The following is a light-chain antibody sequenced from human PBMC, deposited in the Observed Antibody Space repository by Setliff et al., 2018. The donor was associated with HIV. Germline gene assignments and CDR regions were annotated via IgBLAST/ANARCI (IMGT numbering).Light chain of an antibody. CDR3: SSYTSSSGGV. CDR2: EVS. J-gene: IGLJ2*01. V-gene: IGLV2-18*02. CDR1: SSDVGSYNR. Sequence: QSALAQPPSVSGSPGQSVTISCTGTSSDVGSYNRVSWYQQPPGTAPKLVIYEVSNRPSGVPDRFSGSKSGNTASLTISGLQADDEADYYCSSYTSSSGGVFGGGTKVTVL.